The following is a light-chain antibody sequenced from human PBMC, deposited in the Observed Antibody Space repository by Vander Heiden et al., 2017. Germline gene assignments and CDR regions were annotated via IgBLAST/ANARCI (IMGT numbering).Light chain of an antibody. CDR3: NSRDSSGNHLVV. CDR1: SLRSFY. Sequence: SSELPQDPAVSVALGQTVRITCQGDSLRSFYASWYQQKPGQAPVLVIYDTNNRPSGIPARFSGSSSGHTASLTITGAQAEDEADYYCNSRDSSGNHLVVFGGGTKLTVL. CDR2: DTN. V-gene: IGLV3-19*01. J-gene: IGLJ2*01.